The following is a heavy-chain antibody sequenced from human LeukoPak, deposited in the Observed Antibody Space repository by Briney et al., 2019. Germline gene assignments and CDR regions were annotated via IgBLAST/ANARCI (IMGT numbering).Heavy chain of an antibody. J-gene: IGHJ4*02. Sequence: PGGSLRLSCAASGFSFSNEMNWVRQAPRKGLEWVSYISSSGSTKYYADSVKGRFSISRDNAKNSVYLQLNSLRVEDTAVYYCARNRGTVDYWGQGTLVTVSS. V-gene: IGHV3-48*03. CDR1: GFSFSNE. CDR2: ISSSGSTK. D-gene: IGHD3-16*01. CDR3: ARNRGTVDY.